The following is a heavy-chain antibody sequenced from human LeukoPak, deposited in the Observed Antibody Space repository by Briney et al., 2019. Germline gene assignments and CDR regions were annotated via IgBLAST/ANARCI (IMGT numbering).Heavy chain of an antibody. CDR1: GFTFSSYS. D-gene: IGHD3-10*01. V-gene: IGHV3-48*01. J-gene: IGHJ4*02. Sequence: GGSLRLSCAASGFTFSSYSMNWVRQAPGKGLEWVSYISSSSSTIYYADSVKGRFTISRDNAKNSLYLQMNSLRAEDTAVYFCARDFRRLLWFGESDYYFDYWGQGTLVTVSS. CDR3: ARDFRRLLWFGESDYYFDY. CDR2: ISSSSSTI.